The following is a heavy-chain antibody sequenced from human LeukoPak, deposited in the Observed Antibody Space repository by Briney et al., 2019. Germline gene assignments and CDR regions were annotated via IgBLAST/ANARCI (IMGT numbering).Heavy chain of an antibody. J-gene: IGHJ2*01. Sequence: GGSLRLSCAASGFTFNSYSMNWVRQAPGKGLEWVSSISGSNSYIYYADSMKGRFTISRDNAKNSLYLQMNSLRAEDTAVYYCAKDGYYDSSAYYYVRYFDLWGRGTLVTVSS. D-gene: IGHD3-22*01. CDR1: GFTFNSYS. CDR3: AKDGYYDSSAYYYVRYFDL. CDR2: ISGSNSYI. V-gene: IGHV3-21*04.